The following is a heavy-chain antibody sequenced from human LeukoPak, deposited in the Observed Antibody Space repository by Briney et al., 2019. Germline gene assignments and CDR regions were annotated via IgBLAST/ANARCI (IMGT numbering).Heavy chain of an antibody. V-gene: IGHV1-18*01. D-gene: IGHD6-6*01. CDR1: GYTFTSYD. J-gene: IGHJ4*02. CDR2: ISAYNGNT. Sequence: ASVNLCCKSSGYTFTSYDISWVRQAPGQGLEWMGWISAYNGNTNYAQKLQGRVTMTTDTSTSTAYMELRSLRSDDTAVYYCARVGDPYYSSSPDYWGQGTLVTVSS. CDR3: ARVGDPYYSSSPDY.